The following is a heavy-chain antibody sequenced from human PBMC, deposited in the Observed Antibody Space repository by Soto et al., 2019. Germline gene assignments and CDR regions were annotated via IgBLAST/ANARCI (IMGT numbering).Heavy chain of an antibody. D-gene: IGHD3-22*01. J-gene: IGHJ4*02. CDR2: INAGNGNT. CDR1: GYTFTSYA. V-gene: IGHV1-3*01. CDR3: ATERYYYDSSGYYGY. Sequence: QVQLVQSGAEVKKPGASVKVSCKASGYTFTSYAMHWVRQAPGQRLEWMGWINAGNGNTKYSQKFQGRVTITRDTSASTAYMELSSLRSEDTAVYYCATERYYYDSSGYYGYWGQGTLVTVSS.